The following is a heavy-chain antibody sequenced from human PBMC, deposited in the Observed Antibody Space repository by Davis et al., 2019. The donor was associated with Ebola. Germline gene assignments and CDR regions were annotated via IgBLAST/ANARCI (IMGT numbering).Heavy chain of an antibody. V-gene: IGHV1-69*13. J-gene: IGHJ6*02. Sequence: SVKVSCKASGGTFSSYAISWVRQAPGQGLEWMGGIIPIFGTANYAQKFQGRVTITADESTSAAYMELSSLRSEDTAVYYCARDQNIVVVPAAGGYYYGMDVWGQGTTVTVSS. CDR1: GGTFSSYA. CDR2: IIPIFGTA. CDR3: ARDQNIVVVPAAGGYYYGMDV. D-gene: IGHD2-2*01.